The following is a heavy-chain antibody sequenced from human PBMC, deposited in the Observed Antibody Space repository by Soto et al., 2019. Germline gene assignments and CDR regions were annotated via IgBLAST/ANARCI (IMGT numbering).Heavy chain of an antibody. D-gene: IGHD2-2*01. Sequence: GGSLRLSCAASGFTFSSYGMHWVRQAPGKGLEWVAVIWYDGSNKYYADSVKGRFTISRDNSKNTLYLQMNSLRAEDTAVYYCARDHQGLRTLDYWGQGTLVTVSS. J-gene: IGHJ4*02. V-gene: IGHV3-33*01. CDR3: ARDHQGLRTLDY. CDR1: GFTFSSYG. CDR2: IWYDGSNK.